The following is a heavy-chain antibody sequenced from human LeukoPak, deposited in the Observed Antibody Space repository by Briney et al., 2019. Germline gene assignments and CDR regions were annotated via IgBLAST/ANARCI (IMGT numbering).Heavy chain of an antibody. J-gene: IGHJ4*02. V-gene: IGHV4-34*01. Sequence: MSSETLSLTCAVYGGSFSGYYWSWIRQPPWKGLEWIGEINHSGSTNYNPSLKSRVTISVDTSKNQFSLKLSSVTAADTAVYYCARGGGPRWLQLRGLDYWGQGTLVTVSS. D-gene: IGHD5-12*01. CDR1: GGSFSGYY. CDR3: ARGGGPRWLQLRGLDY. CDR2: INHSGST.